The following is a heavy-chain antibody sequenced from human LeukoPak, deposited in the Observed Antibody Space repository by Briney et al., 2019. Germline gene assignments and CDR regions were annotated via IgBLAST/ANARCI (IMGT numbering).Heavy chain of an antibody. CDR2: INHSGRT. CDR1: GGSFSGYY. CDR3: ARGPPLRYFDWLLCDY. V-gene: IGHV4-34*01. J-gene: IGHJ4*02. D-gene: IGHD3-9*01. Sequence: SQTLSLTCAVYGGSFSGYYWSWIRQPPGKGLELIGEINHSGRTNYNPYPKSRVTISVDTSKNQFSLKPSSVTAADTAVYHCARGPPLRYFDWLLCDYWGQGTLVTVSS.